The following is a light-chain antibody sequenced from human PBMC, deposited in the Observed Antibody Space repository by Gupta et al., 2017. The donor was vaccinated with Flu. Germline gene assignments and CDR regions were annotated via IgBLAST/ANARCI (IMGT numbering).Light chain of an antibody. CDR2: EVT. CDR1: SSDVGGYNY. Sequence: TSSDVGGYNYVSWYQQHPGKAPRLMIYEVTNRPSGVSNRFSGSKSGNTASLTISGLHAEDEADYYCSAYTSSSTLVFGGGTKLTVL. J-gene: IGLJ2*01. CDR3: SAYTSSSTLV. V-gene: IGLV2-14*01.